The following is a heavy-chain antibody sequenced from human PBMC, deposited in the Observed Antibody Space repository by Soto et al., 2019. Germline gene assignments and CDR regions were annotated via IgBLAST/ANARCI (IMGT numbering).Heavy chain of an antibody. J-gene: IGHJ6*02. Sequence: GASVKVSCKAPGYTFTGYYMHWVRQAPGQGLEWMGWINPNSGGTNYAQKFQGWVTMTRDTSISTAYMELSRLRSDDTAVYYCARANLYCSSTSCYLPYYYGMDVWGQGTTVTVSS. CDR2: INPNSGGT. D-gene: IGHD2-2*01. CDR1: GYTFTGYY. CDR3: ARANLYCSSTSCYLPYYYGMDV. V-gene: IGHV1-2*04.